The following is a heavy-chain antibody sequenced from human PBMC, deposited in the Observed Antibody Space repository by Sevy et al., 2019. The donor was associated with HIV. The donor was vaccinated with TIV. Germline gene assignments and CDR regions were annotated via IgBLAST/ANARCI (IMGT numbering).Heavy chain of an antibody. CDR3: ARDRRSAAGMKDY. V-gene: IGHV1-2*06. CDR1: GYTFTGYY. D-gene: IGHD6-13*01. J-gene: IGHJ4*02. CDR2: INPNSGGT. Sequence: ASVKVSCKASGYTFTGYYMHWVRQAPGQGLEWMGRINPNSGGTNYAQKFQGRVTMTRDTSISTAYMELSRLRSDDTAVYYCARDRRSAAGMKDYWGQGTLVTVSS.